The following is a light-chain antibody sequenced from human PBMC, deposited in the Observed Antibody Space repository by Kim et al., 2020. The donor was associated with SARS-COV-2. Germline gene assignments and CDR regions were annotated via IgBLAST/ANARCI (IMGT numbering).Light chain of an antibody. V-gene: IGLV2-14*03. CDR3: SSYTSSTTFV. CDR2: DVN. Sequence: QSALTQPASVSGSPGQSITISCTGTSSDVGGYNFVSWYQQHPGKVPKLMIYDVNKRPSGVSDRFSGSKSGNTDSLTISGLQAEDEADYYCSSYTSSTTFVFGTGTKVTVL. J-gene: IGLJ1*01. CDR1: SSDVGGYNF.